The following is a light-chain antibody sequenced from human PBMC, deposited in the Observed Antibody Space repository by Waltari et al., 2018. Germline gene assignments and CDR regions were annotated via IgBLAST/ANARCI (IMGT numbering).Light chain of an antibody. CDR3: SSYTSSHTGV. CDR1: SCHVDFYNF. J-gene: IGLJ3*02. V-gene: IGLV2-14*03. CDR2: DVK. Sequence: QSALTQPPSVSASPGQSITISCILTSCHVDFYNFVSWNQQHPGEARKLMIYDVKNRPSGVSRSFSGSKSGNTASLTISGLQAEDEADYYCSSYTSSHTGVFGGGTKVTVL.